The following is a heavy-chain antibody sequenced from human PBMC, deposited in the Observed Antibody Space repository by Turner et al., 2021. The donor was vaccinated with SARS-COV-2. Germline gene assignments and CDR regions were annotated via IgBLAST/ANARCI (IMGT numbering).Heavy chain of an antibody. J-gene: IGHJ6*02. CDR1: GGSISSSTYY. CDR2: IYDSGST. V-gene: IGHV4-39*01. D-gene: IGHD5-18*01. Sequence: QLQLQESGPGLVKPSETLSLTCTVSGGSISSSTYYWGWIRQPPGKGLEWIGNIYDSGSTYYNPSLKSRVTISVDTSKNQFSLKLSSVTAADTAVYYCARLMDTAMDYYGIDVWGQGTTVTVSS. CDR3: ARLMDTAMDYYGIDV.